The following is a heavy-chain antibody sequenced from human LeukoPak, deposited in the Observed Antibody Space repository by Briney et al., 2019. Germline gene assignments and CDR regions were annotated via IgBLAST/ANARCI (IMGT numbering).Heavy chain of an antibody. J-gene: IGHJ4*02. Sequence: GGSLRLSCAASGFTLNNYVMNWVRQAPGKGLEWVSAITDSSTSTYYADSVKGRFTISRHNSKNTLYLQMNSLRAEDTAVYYCAVEYYYDSSGYGHASDYWGQGTLVTVSS. D-gene: IGHD3-22*01. V-gene: IGHV3-23*01. CDR2: ITDSSTST. CDR3: AVEYYYDSSGYGHASDY. CDR1: GFTLNNYV.